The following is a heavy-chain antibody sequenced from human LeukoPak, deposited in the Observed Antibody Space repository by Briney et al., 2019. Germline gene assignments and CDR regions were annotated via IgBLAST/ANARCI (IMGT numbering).Heavy chain of an antibody. CDR2: INPDSGGT. CDR3: ARLRAGILTGYRAGHYGMDV. V-gene: IGHV1-2*02. CDR1: GYTFTGYY. Sequence: AASVKVSCKASGYTFTGYYIHWVRQAPGQGLEWMGWINPDSGGTNYAQNFQGRVTMTRDTSISTAYMELSSLRSEDTAVYYCARLRAGILTGYRAGHYGMDVWGQGTTVTVSS. D-gene: IGHD3-9*01. J-gene: IGHJ6*02.